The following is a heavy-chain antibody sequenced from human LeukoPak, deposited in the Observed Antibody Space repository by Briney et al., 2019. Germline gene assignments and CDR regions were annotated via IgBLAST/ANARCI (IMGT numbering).Heavy chain of an antibody. CDR3: AREWSYYDSSGCLDP. Sequence: ASVKVSCKASGYTFTGYYMHWVRQAPGQGLEWMGWINPNSGGTNYAQKFQGRVTMTRDTSVSTAYMELSRLRSDDTAVCYCAREWSYYDSSGCLDPWGQGTLVTVSS. CDR2: INPNSGGT. CDR1: GYTFTGYY. J-gene: IGHJ5*02. D-gene: IGHD3-22*01. V-gene: IGHV1-2*02.